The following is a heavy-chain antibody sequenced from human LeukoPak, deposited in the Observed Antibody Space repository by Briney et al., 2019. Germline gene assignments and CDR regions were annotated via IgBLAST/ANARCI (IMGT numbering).Heavy chain of an antibody. V-gene: IGHV1-3*01. D-gene: IGHD3-10*01. CDR3: ARRVDGSGSSSPVYYFDY. CDR1: GYTFTSYA. Sequence: ASVKVSYKASGYTFTSYAMHWVRQAPGQRLEWMGWITAGDGNTKYSQKFQGRVTFTRDTSASTAYMELSSLRSEDTAVYYCARRVDGSGSSSPVYYFDYWGQGTLVTVSS. CDR2: ITAGDGNT. J-gene: IGHJ4*02.